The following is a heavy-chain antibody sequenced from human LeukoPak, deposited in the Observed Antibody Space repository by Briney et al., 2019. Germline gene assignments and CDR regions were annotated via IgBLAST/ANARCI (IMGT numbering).Heavy chain of an antibody. CDR3: ASARRARPYYYGMDV. CDR1: GFTFSSYS. V-gene: IGHV3-48*04. CDR2: ISSSSSTI. Sequence: GVSLRLSCAASGFTFSSYSMNWVRQAPGKGLEWVSYISSSSSTIYYADSVKGRFTISRDNAKNSLYLQMNSLRAEDTAVYYCASARRARPYYYGMDVWGQGTTVTVSS. J-gene: IGHJ6*02.